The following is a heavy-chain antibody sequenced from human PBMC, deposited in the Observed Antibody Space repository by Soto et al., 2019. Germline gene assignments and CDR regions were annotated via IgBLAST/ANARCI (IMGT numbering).Heavy chain of an antibody. CDR1: GGSISSCGYY. D-gene: IGHD3-10*01. CDR3: ARGSITLVRGVYFDY. J-gene: IGHJ4*02. V-gene: IGHV4-31*03. CDR2: IIYSGCT. Sequence: QVQLQESGPGLVKPSQTLSLTCTVSGGSISSCGYYCCWIRQHPGQGREWLGDIIYSGCTYYNPSLKSRVTITVDTSKHPVSLKLSAVTAADTAVYYCARGSITLVRGVYFDYWGQGTLVHVSS.